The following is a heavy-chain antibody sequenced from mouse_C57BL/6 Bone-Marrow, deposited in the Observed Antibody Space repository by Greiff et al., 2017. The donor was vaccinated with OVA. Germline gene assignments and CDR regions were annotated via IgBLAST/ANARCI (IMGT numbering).Heavy chain of an antibody. CDR2: INPNNGGT. CDR1: GYTFTDYN. Sequence: EVQLQQSGPELVKPGASVKIPCKASGYTFTDYNMDWVKQSHGKSLEWIGDINPNNGGTIYNQKFKGKATLTVDKSSSTAYMELRSLTSEDTAVYYCARRRHDYGSPYWYFDVWGTGTTVTVSS. J-gene: IGHJ1*03. V-gene: IGHV1-18*01. CDR3: ARRRHDYGSPYWYFDV. D-gene: IGHD1-1*01.